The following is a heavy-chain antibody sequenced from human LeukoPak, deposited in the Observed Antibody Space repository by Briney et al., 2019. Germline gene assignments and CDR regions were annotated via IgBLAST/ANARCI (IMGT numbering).Heavy chain of an antibody. Sequence: PGGSLXLSCAASGFTFSSYSMNWVRQAPGKGLEWVSYISSSSSTIYYADSVKGRFTISRDNAKNSLYMQMNRLRAEDTAVYYCARDTVSGYDFWSGYWGISSQNWFDPWGQGTLVTVSS. CDR3: ARDTVSGYDFWSGYWGISSQNWFDP. CDR2: ISSSSSTI. J-gene: IGHJ5*02. V-gene: IGHV3-48*01. D-gene: IGHD3-3*01. CDR1: GFTFSSYS.